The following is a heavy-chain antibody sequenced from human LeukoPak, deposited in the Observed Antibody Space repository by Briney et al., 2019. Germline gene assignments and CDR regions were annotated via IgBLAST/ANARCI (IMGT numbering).Heavy chain of an antibody. CDR1: GFTFSSYA. J-gene: IGHJ4*02. CDR3: AKDTYYGSGSYIGPFDY. CDR2: ISGSGGST. Sequence: PGGSLRLSCAASGFTFSSYAISWVRQAPGKGLEWVSAISGSGGSTYYADSVKGRFTISRDNSKNTLYLQMNSLRAEDTAVYYCAKDTYYGSGSYIGPFDYWGQGTLVTVSS. D-gene: IGHD3-10*01. V-gene: IGHV3-23*01.